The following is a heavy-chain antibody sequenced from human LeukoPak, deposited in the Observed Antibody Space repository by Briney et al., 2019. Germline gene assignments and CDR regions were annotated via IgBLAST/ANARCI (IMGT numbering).Heavy chain of an antibody. V-gene: IGHV1-24*01. CDR3: ATFVGIAAAGTGNWFDP. J-gene: IGHJ5*02. D-gene: IGHD6-13*01. CDR2: FDPEDGET. CDR1: GYTLTELS. Sequence: ASVNVSCKVSGYTLTELSMHWVRQAPGKGLEWVGGFDPEDGETIYAQKFQGRVTMTEDTSTDTAYMELSSLRSEDTAVYYCATFVGIAAAGTGNWFDPWGQGTLVTVSS.